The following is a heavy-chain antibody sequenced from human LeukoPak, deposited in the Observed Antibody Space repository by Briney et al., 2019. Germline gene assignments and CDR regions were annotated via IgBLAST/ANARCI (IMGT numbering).Heavy chain of an antibody. Sequence: ASVKVSCKASGYTFTSYGISWVRQAPGQGLEWMGGIIPIFGTANYAQKFQGRVTITADESTSTAYMELSSLRSEDTAVYYCARGGSFLPDYWGQGTLVTVSS. CDR1: GYTFTSYG. V-gene: IGHV1-69*13. CDR3: ARGGSFLPDY. CDR2: IIPIFGTA. D-gene: IGHD1-26*01. J-gene: IGHJ4*02.